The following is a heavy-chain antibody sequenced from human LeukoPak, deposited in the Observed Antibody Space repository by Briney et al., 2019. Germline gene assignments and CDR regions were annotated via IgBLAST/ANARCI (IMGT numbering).Heavy chain of an antibody. D-gene: IGHD3-10*01. CDR2: ISAYNGNT. V-gene: IGHV1-18*01. CDR1: GYTFTSCC. CDR3: ARDRGYYYGSGSPLANFDY. J-gene: IGHJ4*02. Sequence: ASVNVSCKASGYTFTSCCISWVRQAPGQGREWMGWISAYNGNTNYAQKLQGRVTMTTDTSTSTAYMELRSLRSDDTAVYYCARDRGYYYGSGSPLANFDYWGQGTLVTVSS.